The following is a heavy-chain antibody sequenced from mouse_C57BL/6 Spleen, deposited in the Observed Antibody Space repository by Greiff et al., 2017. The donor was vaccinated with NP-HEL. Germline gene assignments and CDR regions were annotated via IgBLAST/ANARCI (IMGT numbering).Heavy chain of an antibody. CDR3: TRRMGSSYWYFDV. D-gene: IGHD1-1*01. Sequence: VKQTPVHGLEWIGAIDPETGGTAYNQKFKGKAILTADKSSSTAYMELRSLTSEDSAVYYCTRRMGSSYWYFDVWGTGTTVTVSS. V-gene: IGHV1-15*01. J-gene: IGHJ1*03. CDR2: IDPETGGT.